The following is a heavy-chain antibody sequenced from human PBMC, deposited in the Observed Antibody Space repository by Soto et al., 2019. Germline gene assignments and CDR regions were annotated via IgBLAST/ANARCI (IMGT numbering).Heavy chain of an antibody. D-gene: IGHD6-6*01. J-gene: IGHJ3*02. V-gene: IGHV1-2*02. Sequence: QVQLVQSGAEVKKPGASVKVSCKASGYTFTGNYMHWVRQAPGQGLEWMGWINPNSGGTNYAQKFQGRVTVTRATSISTASMELSRLRSDDTAVYYCARDGDSSSPFDIWGQGTMVTVSS. CDR2: INPNSGGT. CDR3: ARDGDSSSPFDI. CDR1: GYTFTGNY.